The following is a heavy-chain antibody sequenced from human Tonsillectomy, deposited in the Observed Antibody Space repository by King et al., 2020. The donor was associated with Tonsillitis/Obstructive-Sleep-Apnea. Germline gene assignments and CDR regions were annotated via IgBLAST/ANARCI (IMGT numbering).Heavy chain of an antibody. J-gene: IGHJ4*02. V-gene: IGHV3-11*05. D-gene: IGHD3-10*01. CDR3: ARGRTYYYGAGTDFGY. CDR2: ISSSGSYT. CDR1: GFTFSDYY. Sequence: VQLVESGGGLVKPGGSLRLSCVASGFTFSDYYMTWIRQAPGKGLEWVSYISSSGSYTNYADSVQGRFTVSRDNAKNSLYLKMNSLRAEETAMYYCARGRTYYYGAGTDFGYWGQGTLVTVSS.